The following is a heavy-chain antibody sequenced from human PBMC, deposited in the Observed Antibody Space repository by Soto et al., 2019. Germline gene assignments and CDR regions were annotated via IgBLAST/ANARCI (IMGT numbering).Heavy chain of an antibody. D-gene: IGHD6-13*01. CDR3: VGRHVSATGIDWFDP. J-gene: IGHJ5*02. CDR2: INAANGDT. CDR1: GYTFTSYG. Sequence: ASVKVYCKASGYTFTSYGIHWVRQAPGQRLEWMGWINAANGDTKYSPKFQGRVTITRDTSASTAYMELSSLRSEDTAVYYCVGRHVSATGIDWFDPWGQGTLVTVSS. V-gene: IGHV1-3*01.